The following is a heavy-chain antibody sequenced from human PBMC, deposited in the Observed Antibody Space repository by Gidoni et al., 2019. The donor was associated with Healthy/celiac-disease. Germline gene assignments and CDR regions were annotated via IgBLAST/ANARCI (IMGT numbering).Heavy chain of an antibody. CDR2: ISSSSCYI. V-gene: IGHV3-21*01. D-gene: IGHD3-22*01. Sequence: EVQLVESGGGLGKPGGSLRLSCEAAGFTVGSESRNWVRQAPGKGLEWVSSISSSSCYIYYADSVKGRFTISRDNANNSLYLQMNSLRAEDTAVYYCARVPYDSSGYSYAPFDIWGQGTMVTVSS. CDR3: ARVPYDSSGYSYAPFDI. J-gene: IGHJ3*02. CDR1: GFTVGSES.